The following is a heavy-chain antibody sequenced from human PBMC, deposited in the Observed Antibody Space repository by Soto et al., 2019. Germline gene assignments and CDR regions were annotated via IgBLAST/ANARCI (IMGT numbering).Heavy chain of an antibody. Sequence: QITLKESGPALVKPTQTLTLTCTFSGFSLSTSGVGVGWLRQPPGKALEWLALIYWDDDKRYSPSVKSRLTIPKDTSKNQVVLTMTNLDPVDTATYYCAHRGDSGSSRAFHIWGQGTMVTVSS. CDR1: GFSLSTSGVG. D-gene: IGHD6-25*01. V-gene: IGHV2-5*02. CDR3: AHRGDSGSSRAFHI. J-gene: IGHJ3*02. CDR2: IYWDDDK.